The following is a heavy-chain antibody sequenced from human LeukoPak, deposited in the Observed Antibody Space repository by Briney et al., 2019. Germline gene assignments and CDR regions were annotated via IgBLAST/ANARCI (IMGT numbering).Heavy chain of an antibody. CDR1: GFTFSSYS. V-gene: IGHV4-59*01. CDR2: IHYSGST. J-gene: IGHJ4*02. D-gene: IGHD3-22*01. Sequence: GSLRLSCAASGFTFSSYSMNWVRQAPGKGLELTGHIHYSGSTFYKPSLKSRVTISLDSSRNQFSLRLTSVTAADTAVYYCARFSSECSDDSCYLDYWGQGTLVTVSS. CDR3: ARFSSECSDDSCYLDY.